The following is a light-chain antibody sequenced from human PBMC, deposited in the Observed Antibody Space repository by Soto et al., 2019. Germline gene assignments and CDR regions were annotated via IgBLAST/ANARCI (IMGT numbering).Light chain of an antibody. CDR1: SGDVGSYNL. V-gene: IGLV2-23*02. CDR3: CSYAGSSTQV. J-gene: IGLJ2*01. Sequence: QSALTQPASVSGSPGQSITISCTGTSGDVGSYNLVSWYQQHPGKAPKLMIYEVDKRPSGVSNRFSGSKSGNTASLTISGLQAEDEGDYYCCSYAGSSTQVFGGGTKLTVL. CDR2: EVD.